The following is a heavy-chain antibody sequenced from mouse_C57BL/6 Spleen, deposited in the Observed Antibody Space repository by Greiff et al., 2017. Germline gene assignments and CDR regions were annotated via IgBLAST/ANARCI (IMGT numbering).Heavy chain of an antibody. Sequence: EVMLVESGGGLVKPGGSLKLSCAASGFTFSDYGMHWVRQAPEKGLEWVAYISSGSSNINYADTVKGRFTITRDNSKITLFLQMTSLRSEDTAMYYCARENDYDYYAMDYWGQGTSVTVSS. V-gene: IGHV5-17*01. D-gene: IGHD2-4*01. J-gene: IGHJ4*01. CDR3: ARENDYDYYAMDY. CDR2: ISSGSSNI. CDR1: GFTFSDYG.